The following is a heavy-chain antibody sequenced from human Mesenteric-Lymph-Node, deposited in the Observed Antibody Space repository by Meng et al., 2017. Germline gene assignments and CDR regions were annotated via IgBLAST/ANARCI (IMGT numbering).Heavy chain of an antibody. CDR3: ARNVPGTSAYYD. Sequence: LQESGPGLVKPSDTLSLTRAVSGYSISSTNWWGWIRQPPGKGLEWIGYIYYSGSTSYNPSLKSRVTMSVDTSKNQFSLNLNSVTAVDTAVYYCARNVPGTSAYYDWGQGTLVTVSS. V-gene: IGHV4-28*01. J-gene: IGHJ4*02. D-gene: IGHD3-22*01. CDR2: IYYSGST. CDR1: GYSISSTNW.